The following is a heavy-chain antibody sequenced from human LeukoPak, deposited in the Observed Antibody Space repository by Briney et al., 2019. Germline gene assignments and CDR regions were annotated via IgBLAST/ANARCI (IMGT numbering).Heavy chain of an antibody. V-gene: IGHV3-74*03. J-gene: IGHJ4*02. CDR1: RFSFRNYY. CDR2: ISPDGKTT. Sequence: GGSLRLSCAASRFSFRNYYMYWVRQAPGKGLVWVARISPDGKTTAYADSVQGRFSISRDNAQHILYLQMNSLRAEDTAVYYCARDFWNYRAFDYWGQGTLVTVSS. D-gene: IGHD1-7*01. CDR3: ARDFWNYRAFDY.